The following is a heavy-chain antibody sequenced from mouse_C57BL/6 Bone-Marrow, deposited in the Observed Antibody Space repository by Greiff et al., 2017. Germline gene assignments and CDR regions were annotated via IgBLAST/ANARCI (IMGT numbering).Heavy chain of an antibody. Sequence: EVKLVESGGGLVKPGGSLTLSCAASGFTFSSYALSWVRQTPEKRLEWVATFSDGGSYTYYPDNVKGRFTISRDNAKYNLYLQMSHLKAEDTARYYYAIGSYYSNYEAMDYWGQGTTVTVSS. CDR1: GFTFSSYA. D-gene: IGHD2-5*01. J-gene: IGHJ4*01. CDR2: FSDGGSYT. V-gene: IGHV5-4*03. CDR3: AIGSYYSNYEAMDY.